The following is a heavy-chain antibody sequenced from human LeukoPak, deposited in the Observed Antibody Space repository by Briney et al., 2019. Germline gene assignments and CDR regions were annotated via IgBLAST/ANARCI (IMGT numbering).Heavy chain of an antibody. Sequence: GGSLRLSCAASGFTFRSYAMHWVRQAPGKGLEWVAVISYDGSNKYYADSVKGRFTISRDNSKNTLYLQMNSLRAEDTAVYYCARDQEDYYDSSGPGTDASDIWGQGTMGTVSS. J-gene: IGHJ3*02. CDR3: ARDQEDYYDSSGPGTDASDI. CDR1: GFTFRSYA. D-gene: IGHD3-22*01. CDR2: ISYDGSNK. V-gene: IGHV3-30-3*01.